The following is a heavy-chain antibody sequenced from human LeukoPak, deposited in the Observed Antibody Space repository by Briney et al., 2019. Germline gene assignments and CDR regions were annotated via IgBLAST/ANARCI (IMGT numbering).Heavy chain of an antibody. CDR1: GGTFSSYA. Sequence: SVKVSCKASGGTFSSYAISWVRQAPGQGLEWMGRIIPILGIANYAQKFQGRVTITADKSTSTAYMELSSLRSEDTAVYYCARDRASNVYAFDIWGQGTMVTVSS. CDR3: ARDRASNVYAFDI. CDR2: IIPILGIA. J-gene: IGHJ3*02. V-gene: IGHV1-69*04. D-gene: IGHD2-8*01.